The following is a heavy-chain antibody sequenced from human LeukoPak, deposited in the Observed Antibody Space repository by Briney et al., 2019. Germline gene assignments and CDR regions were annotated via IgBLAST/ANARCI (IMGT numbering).Heavy chain of an antibody. J-gene: IGHJ4*02. CDR1: GGSISSSSYY. CDR2: IYYSGST. V-gene: IGHV4-39*07. Sequence: SETLSLTCTVSGGSISSSSYYWGWIRQPPGKGLEWIGSIYYSGSTYYNPSLKSRVTISVDTSKNQFSLKLSSVTAADTAVYYCARQIRVPKDIVVVPAAMPIYYFDYWGQGTLVTVSS. CDR3: ARQIRVPKDIVVVPAAMPIYYFDY. D-gene: IGHD2-2*01.